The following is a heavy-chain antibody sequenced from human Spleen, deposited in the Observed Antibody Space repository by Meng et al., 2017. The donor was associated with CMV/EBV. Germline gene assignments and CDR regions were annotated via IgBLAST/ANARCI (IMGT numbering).Heavy chain of an antibody. CDR1: GYTFIGYY. CDR2: INPNSGAT. Sequence: ASVKVSCKASGYTFIGYYLHWVRQVPGQGLEWMGWINPNSGATNYAQKFQGRVTMSRDTSFSTAYMELSRLRSDDTAVYYCARDKNWGADYWGQGTLVTVSS. V-gene: IGHV1-2*02. CDR3: ARDKNWGADY. D-gene: IGHD7-27*01. J-gene: IGHJ4*02.